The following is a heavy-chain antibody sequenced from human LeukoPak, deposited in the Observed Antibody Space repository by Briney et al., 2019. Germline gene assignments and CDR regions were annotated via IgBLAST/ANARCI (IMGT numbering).Heavy chain of an antibody. J-gene: IGHJ4*02. Sequence: GTFXXXAISWVRQAPGQGLEWMGRIIPILGIANYAQKFQGRVTITADKSTSTAYMELSSLRSEDTAVYYCARSGSSGWYGGYFDYWGQGTLVTVSS. CDR1: GTFXXXA. CDR2: IIPILGIA. D-gene: IGHD6-19*01. V-gene: IGHV1-69*04. CDR3: ARSGSSGWYGGYFDY.